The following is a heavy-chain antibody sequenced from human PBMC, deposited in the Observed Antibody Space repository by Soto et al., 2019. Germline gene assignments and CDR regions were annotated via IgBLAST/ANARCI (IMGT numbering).Heavy chain of an antibody. CDR3: AKSMVTIFGIFDY. J-gene: IGHJ4*02. CDR2: ISHDGSNK. V-gene: IGHV3-30-3*02. D-gene: IGHD3-3*01. Sequence: PGGSLSLSCAASGFFFSSYTMHWVRQAQGKGLEWVAAISHDGSNKYYADSVKGRFTISRDNSKNTLYLQMNSLRAEDTAVYYCAKSMVTIFGIFDYWGQGTLVTVSS. CDR1: GFFFSSYT.